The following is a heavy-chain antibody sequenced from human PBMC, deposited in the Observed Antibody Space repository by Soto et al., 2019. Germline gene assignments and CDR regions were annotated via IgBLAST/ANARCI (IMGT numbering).Heavy chain of an antibody. CDR1: GFTFSSYG. Sequence: PGGSLRLSCAASGFTFSSYGMHWVRQAPGKGLEWVAVISYDGSNKYYADSVKGRFTISRDNSKNTLYLQMNSLRAEDTAVYYCAKPPLDYGEYSGWYFDLWGRGTLVTVSS. CDR3: AKPPLDYGEYSGWYFDL. D-gene: IGHD4-17*01. CDR2: ISYDGSNK. V-gene: IGHV3-30*18. J-gene: IGHJ2*01.